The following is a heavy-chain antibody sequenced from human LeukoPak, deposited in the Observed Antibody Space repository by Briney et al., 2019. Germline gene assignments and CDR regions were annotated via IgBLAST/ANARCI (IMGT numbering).Heavy chain of an antibody. J-gene: IGHJ4*02. D-gene: IGHD3-22*01. CDR1: GFTFSSYA. CDR3: AMSITMIVVPLEYFDY. CDR2: ISGSGGST. Sequence: GGSLRLSCAASGFTFSSYAMSWVRQAPGKGLEWVSAISGSGGSTYYADSVKGRFTISRDNSKNTLYLQMNSLRAEDTAVYYCAMSITMIVVPLEYFDYWGQGTLVTVSS. V-gene: IGHV3-23*01.